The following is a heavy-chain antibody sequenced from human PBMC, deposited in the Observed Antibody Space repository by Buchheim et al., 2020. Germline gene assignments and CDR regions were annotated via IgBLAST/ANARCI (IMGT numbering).Heavy chain of an antibody. CDR2: ISYDGSNK. D-gene: IGHD3-3*01. V-gene: IGHV3-30*04. J-gene: IGHJ6*02. CDR3: ARVERDGVVTSYYYGMDV. CDR1: AFTFSNF. Sequence: QLVESGGGVVQPGRSLRLSCAASAFTFSNFHWVRQAPGKGLEWVAVISYDGSNKYYADSVQGRFTISRDNSENTLYLQMNSLRAEDTAVYYCARVERDGVVTSYYYGMDVWGQGTT.